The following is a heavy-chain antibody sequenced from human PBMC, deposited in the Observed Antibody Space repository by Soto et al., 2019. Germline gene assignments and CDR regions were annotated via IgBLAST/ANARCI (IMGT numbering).Heavy chain of an antibody. Sequence: QVQLQESGPGLVKPSETLSLTCTVSGDSISSSYYTWIRQSPGKRLEWIGYIYNSAITNYNPSVRSRVTKSVYTSKNQFSLSLSSVTDADTAVYYCARATPMCGGFDIWGHGTMVPVSS. V-gene: IGHV4-59*01. CDR2: IYNSAIT. J-gene: IGHJ3*02. D-gene: IGHD5-12*01. CDR3: ARATPMCGGFDI. CDR1: GDSISSSY.